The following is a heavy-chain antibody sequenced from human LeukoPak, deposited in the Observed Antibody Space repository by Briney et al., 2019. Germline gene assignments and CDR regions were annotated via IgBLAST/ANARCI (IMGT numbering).Heavy chain of an antibody. D-gene: IGHD3-16*02. J-gene: IGHJ1*01. V-gene: IGHV3-74*03. CDR3: ASAQGGVILPDYFHH. Sequence: PGASLRLSCAASGFTFSSNWMHWVRQEPRKGLVWVSHITSDGRSSSYADSVKGRFTISRDNAKNSLYLQMNSLRADDTAVYFCASAQGGVILPDYFHHWGQGTLVTVSS. CDR2: ITSDGRSS. CDR1: GFTFSSNW.